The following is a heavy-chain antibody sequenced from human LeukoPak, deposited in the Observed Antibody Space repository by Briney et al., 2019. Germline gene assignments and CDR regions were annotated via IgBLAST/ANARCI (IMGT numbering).Heavy chain of an antibody. D-gene: IGHD4-17*01. V-gene: IGHV4-4*07. J-gene: IGHJ6*03. CDR3: AREGDYGDYSKSFYYMDV. CDR2: IHTTENT. Sequence: PSETLSLTCTVSGGYIGSYYWSWIRQPARKGLEWIGRIHTTENTDYNPSLKSRVTMSVDMSTSQVSLTLTSVTAADTAVYYCAREGDYGDYSKSFYYMDVWGKGTTVTVSS. CDR1: GGYIGSYY.